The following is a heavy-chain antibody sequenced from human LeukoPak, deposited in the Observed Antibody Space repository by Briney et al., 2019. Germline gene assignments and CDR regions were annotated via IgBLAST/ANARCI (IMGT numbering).Heavy chain of an antibody. CDR1: GFTISDYW. V-gene: IGHV3-7*01. J-gene: IGHJ3*02. CDR3: ASTGGSFTISGVVYYDAFPI. CDR2: IKEDGSEK. Sequence: PGGSLRLSCAASGFTISDYWMSWVRQAPGKGLECVANIKEDGSEKNYVDSAKGRFTISRDNPKNSLYLQITNLRAEDTAVYYCASTGGSFTISGVVYYDAFPIWGQGTMVTVSA. D-gene: IGHD3-3*01.